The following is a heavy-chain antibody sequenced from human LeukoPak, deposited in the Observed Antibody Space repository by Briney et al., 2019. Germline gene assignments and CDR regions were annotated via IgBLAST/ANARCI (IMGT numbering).Heavy chain of an antibody. D-gene: IGHD3-22*01. CDR1: GFTFSSYA. V-gene: IGHV3-30-3*01. CDR2: ISYDGSNK. J-gene: IGHJ4*02. CDR3: ARSPKYYYEGPTFDY. Sequence: GRSLRLSCAASGFTFSSYAMHWVRQAPGKGLEWVAVISYDGSNKYYADSVKGRFTISRDNAKNSLYLQMNSLRAEDTAVYYCARSPKYYYEGPTFDYWGQGTLVTVSS.